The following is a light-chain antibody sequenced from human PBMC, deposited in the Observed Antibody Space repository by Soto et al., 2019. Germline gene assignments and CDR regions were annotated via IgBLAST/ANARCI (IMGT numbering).Light chain of an antibody. CDR1: QSVSSSY. CDR2: GAS. V-gene: IGKV3-20*01. Sequence: EIVLTQSPGTLSLSPGGRATLSCRASQSVSSSYLAWYQQKPGQAPRLLIYGASSRATGIPDRFSGSGSGTDFTLTIRRLQSEDFAVYYCQQYNNWPPITFGQGTRLEIK. J-gene: IGKJ5*01. CDR3: QQYNNWPPIT.